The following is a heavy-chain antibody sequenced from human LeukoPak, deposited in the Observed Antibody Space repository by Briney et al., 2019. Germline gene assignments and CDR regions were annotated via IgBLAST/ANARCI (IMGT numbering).Heavy chain of an antibody. D-gene: IGHD3-3*01. CDR3: ARGGLRFLEWQPADAFDI. Sequence: ASVKVSCKASGYTFTGYYMHWVRQAPGQGLEWMGWINPNSGGTNCAQKFQGRVTMTRDTSISTAYMELSRLRSDDTAVYYCARGGLRFLEWQPADAFDIWGQGTMVTVSS. V-gene: IGHV1-2*02. J-gene: IGHJ3*02. CDR1: GYTFTGYY. CDR2: INPNSGGT.